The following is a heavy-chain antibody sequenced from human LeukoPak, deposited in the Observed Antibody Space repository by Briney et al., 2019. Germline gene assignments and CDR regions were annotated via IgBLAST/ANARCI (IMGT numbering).Heavy chain of an antibody. CDR2: INPNTGGT. CDR1: GYTFTGYY. D-gene: IGHD4-17*01. J-gene: IGHJ4*01. Sequence: GASVKVSCKASGYTFTGYYMHWVRQAPGQGFEWMGWINPNTGGTHYAQNFQGRVTMTRDTSISTAYMAFSRLISDDTAVYFCARGDGDYVGNDYWGHGALVTVSS. V-gene: IGHV1-2*02. CDR3: ARGDGDYVGNDY.